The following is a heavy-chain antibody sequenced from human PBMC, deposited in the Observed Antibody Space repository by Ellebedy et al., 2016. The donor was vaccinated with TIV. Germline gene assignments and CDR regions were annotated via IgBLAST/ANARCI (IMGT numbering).Heavy chain of an antibody. D-gene: IGHD3-16*01. V-gene: IGHV3-30*18. CDR1: GFTFSYYG. CDR3: AKARVGLGRDGMDV. J-gene: IGHJ6*02. Sequence: GGSLRLSXAASGFTFSYYGMHWVRQAPGKGLEWVAVISYDGSSKYSADSVKGRFTISRDNSKNTLYLQMNSLRAEDTAVYYCAKARVGLGRDGMDVWGQGTTVTVSS. CDR2: ISYDGSSK.